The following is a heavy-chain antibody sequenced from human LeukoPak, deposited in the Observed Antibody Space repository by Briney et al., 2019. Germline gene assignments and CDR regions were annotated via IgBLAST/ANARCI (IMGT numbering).Heavy chain of an antibody. J-gene: IGHJ4*02. Sequence: SQTLSLTCTVSGGSISSGSYYWSWIRQPAGKGLEWIGRIYTSGSTNYNPSLKSRVTISVDTSKNQFSLKLSSVTAADTAAYYCARDRAAAVHYFDYWGQGTLVTVSS. CDR2: IYTSGST. CDR1: GGSISSGSYY. CDR3: ARDRAAAVHYFDY. D-gene: IGHD6-13*01. V-gene: IGHV4-61*02.